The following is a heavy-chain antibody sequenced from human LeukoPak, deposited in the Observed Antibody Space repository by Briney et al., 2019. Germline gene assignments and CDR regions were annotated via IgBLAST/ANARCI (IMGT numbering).Heavy chain of an antibody. CDR3: ARRYSSSNMDY. D-gene: IGHD6-6*01. Sequence: PGGSLRLSCAASGFTFSSYGMHWVRQAPGKGPGWVAVIWYDGSNKYYADSVKGRFTISRDNSKNTLYLQMNSLRAEDTAVYYCARRYSSSNMDYWGQGTLVIVSS. J-gene: IGHJ4*02. V-gene: IGHV3-33*01. CDR2: IWYDGSNK. CDR1: GFTFSSYG.